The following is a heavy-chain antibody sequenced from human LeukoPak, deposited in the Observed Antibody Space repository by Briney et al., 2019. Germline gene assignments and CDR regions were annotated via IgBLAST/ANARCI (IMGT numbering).Heavy chain of an antibody. CDR3: ATKQWLAPPPDS. V-gene: IGHV3-74*01. CDR2: INTDGTVT. Sequence: TGGSLRLSCAASGFTFSKYWMLWVRQAPGKGLESVSRINTDGTVTTYADSVKGRFTVSRDNADNTMFLQMNSVRYGDTAVYYCATKQWLAPPPDSWGQGTPVTVSS. J-gene: IGHJ4*02. CDR1: GFTFSKYW. D-gene: IGHD6-19*01.